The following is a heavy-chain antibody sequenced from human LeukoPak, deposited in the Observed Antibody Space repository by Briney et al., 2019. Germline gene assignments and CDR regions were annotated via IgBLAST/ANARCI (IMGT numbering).Heavy chain of an antibody. CDR2: MNPSNGNT. D-gene: IGHD5-12*01. CDR3: ARDKNSGYDYVAY. CDR1: GYTFTSYA. Sequence: ASVKVSCKASGYTFTSYAINWVRQATGQGLEWMGWMNPSNGNTGFAQKFQGRLTMTRDTSISTAYMELSSLRSEDTAVYYCARDKNSGYDYVAYWGQGTLVTVSS. J-gene: IGHJ4*02. V-gene: IGHV1-8*01.